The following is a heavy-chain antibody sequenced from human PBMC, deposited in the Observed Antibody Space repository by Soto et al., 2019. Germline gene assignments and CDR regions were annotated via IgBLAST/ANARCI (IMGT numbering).Heavy chain of an antibody. V-gene: IGHV3-23*01. CDR3: AKDGAGDLTGTHGPHYYGMDV. D-gene: IGHD1-20*01. J-gene: IGHJ6*02. CDR1: GFTFSSYA. Sequence: GRSLRLSCAASGFTFSSYAMSWVRQAPGKGLEWVSAISGSGGSTYYADSVKGRFTISRDNSKNTLYLQMNSLRAEDTAVYYSAKDGAGDLTGTHGPHYYGMDVWGQGTTVTAP. CDR2: ISGSGGST.